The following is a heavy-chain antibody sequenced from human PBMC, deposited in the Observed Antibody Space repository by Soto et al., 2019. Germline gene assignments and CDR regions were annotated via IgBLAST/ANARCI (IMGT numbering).Heavy chain of an antibody. J-gene: IGHJ4*02. CDR1: GYTFSSYG. D-gene: IGHD1-26*01. CDR3: ARDWEGGTAEISDY. Sequence: QVQLVQSGAEVKKPGASVTVSCKTSGYTFSSYGITWVRQAPGQGLEWMGWISGHNGNTNYAQNVQGRLTMTTDTSTGTAYMEMRSLTSDDTVVYFCARDWEGGTAEISDYWGQGTLVTVSP. CDR2: ISGHNGNT. V-gene: IGHV1-18*01.